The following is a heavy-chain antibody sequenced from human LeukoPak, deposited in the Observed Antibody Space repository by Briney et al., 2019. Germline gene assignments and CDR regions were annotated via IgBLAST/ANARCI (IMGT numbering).Heavy chain of an antibody. Sequence: GASVKVSCKASGYTFTSYGISWVRQAPGQGLEWMGWISACNGNTNYAQKLQGRVTMTTDTSTSTAYMELRSLRSDDTAVYYCARDVWNPMTYYYYYYMDVWGKGTTVTVSS. CDR3: ARDVWNPMTYYYYYYMDV. CDR1: GYTFTSYG. V-gene: IGHV1-18*01. CDR2: ISACNGNT. D-gene: IGHD1-1*01. J-gene: IGHJ6*03.